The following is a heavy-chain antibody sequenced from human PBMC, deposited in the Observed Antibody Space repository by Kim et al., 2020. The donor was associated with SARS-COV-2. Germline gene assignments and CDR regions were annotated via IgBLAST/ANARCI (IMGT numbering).Heavy chain of an antibody. CDR3: AKAGAPIFMVRGAYYFDY. CDR1: GFTFSSYA. D-gene: IGHD3-10*01. V-gene: IGHV3-23*01. CDR2: ISGSGGST. Sequence: GGSLRLSCAASGFTFSSYAISWVRQAPGKGLEWVSAISGSGGSTYYADSVKGRLTISRDNSKNTLYLQMNSLRAEDTAVYYCAKAGAPIFMVRGAYYFDYWGQGTLVTVSS. J-gene: IGHJ4*02.